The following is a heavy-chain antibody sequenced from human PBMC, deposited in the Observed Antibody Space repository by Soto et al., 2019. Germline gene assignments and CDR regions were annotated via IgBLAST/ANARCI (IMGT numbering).Heavy chain of an antibody. CDR1: GFTFSSYG. D-gene: IGHD3-9*01. Sequence: QVQLVESGGGVVQPGRSLRLSCAASGFTFSSYGMHWVRQAPGKGLEWVAVISYDGSNKYYADSVKGRFTISRDNSKNTLYLQMNSLRAEDTAVYYCALPSRPLLRYFDWSKTPGWYFDLWGRGTLVTVSS. J-gene: IGHJ2*01. CDR2: ISYDGSNK. V-gene: IGHV3-30*03. CDR3: ALPSRPLLRYFDWSKTPGWYFDL.